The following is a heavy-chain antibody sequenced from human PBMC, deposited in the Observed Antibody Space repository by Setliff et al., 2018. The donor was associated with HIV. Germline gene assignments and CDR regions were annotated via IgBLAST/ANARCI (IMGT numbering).Heavy chain of an antibody. Sequence: ASVKVSCKASGFTFTDSAVQWVRQTRGQRLEWIGWIVVGRGNTNYAQQFQGRVTITRDMSTSTAYKELSSLRSEDTAVYYCVADPSISMVRGLILGSTFDIWGQGTMVTVSS. CDR2: IVVGRGNT. CDR3: VADPSISMVRGLILGSTFDI. D-gene: IGHD3-10*01. V-gene: IGHV1-58*01. CDR1: GFTFTDSA. J-gene: IGHJ3*02.